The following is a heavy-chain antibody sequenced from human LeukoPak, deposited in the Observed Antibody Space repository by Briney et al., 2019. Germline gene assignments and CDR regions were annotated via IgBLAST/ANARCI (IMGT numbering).Heavy chain of an antibody. CDR1: GGTFSSYA. CDR2: IIPIFGTA. Sequence: GASVKVSCKASGGTFSSYAISWVRRAPGQGLEWMGGIIPIFGTANYAQKFQGRVTITADESTSTAYMELSSLRSEDTAVYYCARRLPFFGGNSAWFDPWGQGTLVTVPS. CDR3: ARRLPFFGGNSAWFDP. J-gene: IGHJ5*02. V-gene: IGHV1-69*13. D-gene: IGHD4-23*01.